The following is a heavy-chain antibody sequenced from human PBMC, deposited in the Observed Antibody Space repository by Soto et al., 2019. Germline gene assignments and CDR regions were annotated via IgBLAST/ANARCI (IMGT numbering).Heavy chain of an antibody. CDR1: GYTFTSYA. CDR3: ARGIYDFWSGYYAV. D-gene: IGHD3-3*01. CDR2: INAGNGNT. V-gene: IGHV1-3*01. Sequence: RASVKVSCKASGYTFTSYAMHWVRQAPGQRLEWMGWINAGNGNTKYSQKFQGRVTITRDTSASTAYMELSSLRSEDTAVYYCARGIYDFWSGYYAVWGQGTTVTVSS. J-gene: IGHJ6*02.